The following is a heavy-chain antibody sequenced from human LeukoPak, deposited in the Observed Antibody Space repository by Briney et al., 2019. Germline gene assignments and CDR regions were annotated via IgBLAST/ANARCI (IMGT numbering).Heavy chain of an antibody. CDR3: AREIFCSGSYPGY. D-gene: IGHD3-10*02. Sequence: GGSLRLSCAASGFTFSTYAMHWVRQAPGKGLEWVTMIWHDGSHKYYTDSVRGRFTISRDNSKNTVYLQMNSLRAEDTAVYYCAREIFCSGSYPGYWGQGTLVTVSS. V-gene: IGHV3-33*01. J-gene: IGHJ4*02. CDR1: GFTFSTYA. CDR2: IWHDGSHK.